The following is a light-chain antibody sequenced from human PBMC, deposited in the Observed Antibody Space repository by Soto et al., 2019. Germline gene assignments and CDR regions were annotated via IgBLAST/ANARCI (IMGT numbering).Light chain of an antibody. CDR1: QSCSAY. CDR3: HQRSTSHT. CDR2: DAS. J-gene: IGKJ2*01. V-gene: IGKV3-11*01. Sequence: EGVLTQAPATLSWSPGESATRSWRASQSCSAYLAWYPQTPGQAPMLLIFDASNRATGIPARVSGNGSGTDFPLTISSLEPEDFAGYYCHQRSTSHTFGKG.